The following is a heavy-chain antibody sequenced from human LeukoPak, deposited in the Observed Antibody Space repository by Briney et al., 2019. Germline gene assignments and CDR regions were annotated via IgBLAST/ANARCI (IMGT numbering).Heavy chain of an antibody. CDR3: ASTVNWVYFDY. D-gene: IGHD7-27*01. J-gene: IGHJ4*02. CDR1: GFTFSSYS. Sequence: GGSLRLSCAASGFTFSSYSMNWVRQAPRKGLEWVSSISSSSSYIYYADSVKGRFTISRDNSKNTLYLQMNSLRAEDTAVYYCASTVNWVYFDYWGQGTLVTVSS. V-gene: IGHV3-21*04. CDR2: ISSSSSYI.